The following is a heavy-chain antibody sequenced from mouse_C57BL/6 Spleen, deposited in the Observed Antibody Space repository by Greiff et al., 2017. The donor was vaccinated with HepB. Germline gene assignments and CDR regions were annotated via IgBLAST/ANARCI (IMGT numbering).Heavy chain of an antibody. D-gene: IGHD1-1*01. CDR3: GTTVVATGNAMDY. V-gene: IGHV2-2*01. CDR1: GFSLTSYG. Sequence: VQRVESGPGLVQPSQSLSITCTVSGFSLTSYGVHWVRQSPGKGLEWLGVIWSGGSTDYNAAFISRLSISKDNSKSQVFFKMNRLQADDTAIYYCGTTVVATGNAMDYWGQGTSVTVSS. J-gene: IGHJ4*01. CDR2: IWSGGST.